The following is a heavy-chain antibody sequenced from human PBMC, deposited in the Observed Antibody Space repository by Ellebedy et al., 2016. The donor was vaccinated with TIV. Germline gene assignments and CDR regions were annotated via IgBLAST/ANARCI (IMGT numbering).Heavy chain of an antibody. CDR2: IYYSGST. CDR3: ARDRRRCSSTSCYVNGGLDAFDI. V-gene: IGHV4-31*03. Sequence: MPSETLSLTCTVSGGSISSGGYYWSWIRQHPGKGLEWIGYIYYSGSTYYNPSLKSRVTISVDTSKNQFSLKLSSVTAADTAVYYCARDRRRCSSTSCYVNGGLDAFDIWGQGTMVTVSS. D-gene: IGHD2-2*01. CDR1: GGSISSGGYY. J-gene: IGHJ3*02.